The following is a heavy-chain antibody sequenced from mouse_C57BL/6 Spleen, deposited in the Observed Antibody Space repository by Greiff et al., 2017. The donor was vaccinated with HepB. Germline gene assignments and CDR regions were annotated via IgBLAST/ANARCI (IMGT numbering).Heavy chain of an antibody. D-gene: IGHD2-2*01. Sequence: QVQLQQPGAELVRPGTSVKLSCKASGYTFTSYWMHWVKQRPGQGLEWIGVIDPSDSYTNYNQKFKGKATLTVDTSSSTAYMQLSSLTSEDSAVYYCARPYGYYYAMDDGGQGTSVTVSS. CDR1: GYTFTSYW. J-gene: IGHJ4*01. V-gene: IGHV1-59*01. CDR2: IDPSDSYT. CDR3: ARPYGYYYAMDD.